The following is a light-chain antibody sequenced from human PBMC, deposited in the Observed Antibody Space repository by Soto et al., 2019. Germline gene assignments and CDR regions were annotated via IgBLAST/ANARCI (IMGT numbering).Light chain of an antibody. CDR1: SSDVGGYDF. CDR3: CSYAGDLAL. CDR2: DVS. V-gene: IGLV2-11*01. J-gene: IGLJ2*01. Sequence: ARSAPRPVAGSPLQSVAISCTGTSSDVGGYDFVSWYQQHPGKAPKLMISDVSKRPSGVPDRFSGSKSGNTASLTISGLQAEDEADYYCCSYAGDLALFGGGTKVTVL.